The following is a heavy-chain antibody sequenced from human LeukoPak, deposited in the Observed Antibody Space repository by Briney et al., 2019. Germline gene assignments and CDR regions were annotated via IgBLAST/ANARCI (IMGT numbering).Heavy chain of an antibody. CDR2: ISSSSSYI. Sequence: GGSLRLSCAASGFTFSSYSMNWVRQAPGKGLEWVSSISSSSSYIYHADSVKGRFTISRDNAKNSLYLQMNSLRAEDTAVYYCAKLLDYGTTYDHWGQGALVTVSS. V-gene: IGHV3-21*01. D-gene: IGHD1-1*01. CDR1: GFTFSSYS. CDR3: AKLLDYGTTYDH. J-gene: IGHJ4*02.